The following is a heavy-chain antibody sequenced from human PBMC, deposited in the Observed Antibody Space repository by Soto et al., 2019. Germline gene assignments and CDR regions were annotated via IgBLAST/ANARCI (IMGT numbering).Heavy chain of an antibody. CDR1: GFTFSSYS. V-gene: IGHV3-48*02. CDR3: ARGLNGSFDH. CDR2: ISISGSPI. J-gene: IGHJ4*02. D-gene: IGHD3-10*01. Sequence: GGSLRLSCAASGFTFSSYSMNWARQAPGKGLEWVSYISISGSPIYYADSVKGRFTISRDNAKNSLYLQMNSLRDEDTAVYYCARGLNGSFDHWGQGTLVTVSS.